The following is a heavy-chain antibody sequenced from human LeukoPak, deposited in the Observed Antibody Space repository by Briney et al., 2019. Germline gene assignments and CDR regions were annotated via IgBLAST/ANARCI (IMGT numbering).Heavy chain of an antibody. CDR1: GGSISNYY. V-gene: IGHV4-59*01. D-gene: IGHD3-22*01. J-gene: IGHJ4*02. Sequence: SETLSLTCTVSGGSISNYYWSWIRQPPGKGLEWIGYIYYSGSTNYNPSLKSRVTISVDTSKNQFSLKLSSVTAADTAVYYCARVYYDSSAYSFDYWGQGTLVAVSS. CDR3: ARVYYDSSAYSFDY. CDR2: IYYSGST.